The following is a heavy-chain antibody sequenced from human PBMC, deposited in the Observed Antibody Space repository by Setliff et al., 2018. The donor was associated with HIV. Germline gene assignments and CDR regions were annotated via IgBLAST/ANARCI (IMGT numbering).Heavy chain of an antibody. J-gene: IGHJ6*02. CDR3: AREIRTVYTGGHYFYGIDV. D-gene: IGHD3-16*01. CDR1: RFTFSSYD. V-gene: IGHV3-13*01. Sequence: PGESLTISCEASRFTFSSYDFHWVRQAAGKGLEWVSAIGTGGDTYYVDSVKGRFTIARENARNSVYLQMNSLRAGDTAVYYCAREIRTVYTGGHYFYGIDVWGQGTAVTVSS. CDR2: IGTGGDT.